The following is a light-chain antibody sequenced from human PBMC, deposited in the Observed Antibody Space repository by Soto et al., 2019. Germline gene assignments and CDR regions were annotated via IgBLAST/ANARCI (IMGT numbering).Light chain of an antibody. CDR2: EVS. V-gene: IGKV2D-29*02. CDR3: MQSTQLPPT. J-gene: IGKJ5*01. CDR1: QSLLHITGETF. Sequence: DIVMSQTPLYLSIAAGRAASIACKSTQSLLHITGETFLFWYLQKPGQSPQLLIYEVSTRVSGVPDRFSGSGSGTDFALEISRVETDDVGIYYCMQSTQLPPTFGQGTRLEIK.